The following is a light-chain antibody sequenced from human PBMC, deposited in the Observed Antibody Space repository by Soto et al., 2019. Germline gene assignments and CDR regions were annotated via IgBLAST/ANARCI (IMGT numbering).Light chain of an antibody. CDR2: DVS. CDR3: SSYTNSSSLVV. Sequence: QSVLTQPASVSGSPGQSITISCTGTSSDVGSYNFVSWYQQHPGKAPKFMIYDVSNRPSGVSNRFSGSKSGNTASLTISGLQAEDEADYYCSSYTNSSSLVVFGGGTKVTVL. J-gene: IGLJ2*01. V-gene: IGLV2-14*01. CDR1: SSDVGSYNF.